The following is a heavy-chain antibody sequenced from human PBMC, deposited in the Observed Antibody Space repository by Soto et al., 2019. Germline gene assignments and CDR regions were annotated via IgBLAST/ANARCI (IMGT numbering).Heavy chain of an antibody. CDR2: IYYSGST. CDR3: ARDEGSDAFDI. CDR1: VGSISSYY. Sequence: SETLSLTCTVSVGSISSYYWSWIRQHPGKGLEWIGYIYYSGSTYYNPSLKSRVTISVDTSKNQFSLKLSSVTAADTAVYYCARDEGSDAFDIWGQGTMVTVSS. V-gene: IGHV4-59*06. D-gene: IGHD6-6*01. J-gene: IGHJ3*02.